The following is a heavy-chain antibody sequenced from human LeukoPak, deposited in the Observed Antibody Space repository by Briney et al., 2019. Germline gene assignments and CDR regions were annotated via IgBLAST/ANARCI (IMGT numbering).Heavy chain of an antibody. CDR2: IYYSGST. V-gene: IGHV4-61*05. J-gene: IGHJ1*01. CDR3: ASAHIGAEYFQH. CDR1: GGSISSSSYY. Sequence: SETLSLTCTVSGGSISSSSYYWGWIRQPPGKGLEWIGYIYYSGSTNYNPSLKSRVTISVDTSKNQFSLKLNSVTAADTAVYYCASAHIGAEYFQHWGQGTLVTVSS. D-gene: IGHD5-12*01.